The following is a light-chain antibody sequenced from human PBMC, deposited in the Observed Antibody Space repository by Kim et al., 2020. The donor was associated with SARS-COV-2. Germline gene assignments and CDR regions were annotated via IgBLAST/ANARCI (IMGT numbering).Light chain of an antibody. CDR2: GAS. V-gene: IGKV1-6*01. Sequence: ASVGDRVTITCRASQRIRKDLSWYQQKPGKAPKLLIYGASTLQSGVPSRFSGSASGTDFTLTISSLQPEDFATYYCLQAYNYPRTFGQGTKVDIK. CDR3: LQAYNYPRT. J-gene: IGKJ2*01. CDR1: QRIRKD.